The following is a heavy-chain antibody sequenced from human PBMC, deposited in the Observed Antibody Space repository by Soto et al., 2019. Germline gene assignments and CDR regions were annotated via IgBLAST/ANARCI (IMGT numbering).Heavy chain of an antibody. J-gene: IGHJ4*02. CDR1: GFTFSNYA. CDR3: ARLASGIKTYYFDC. V-gene: IGHV3-23*01. Sequence: GGSLRLSCAASGFTFSNYAMTWVRQAPGNGLEWVSTISGSGAITDYTDSVKGRFTISRDNSKNTLYLQMNSLRAEDTAVYYCARLASGIKTYYFDCWGQGTLVTVSS. CDR2: ISGSGAIT. D-gene: IGHD3-10*01.